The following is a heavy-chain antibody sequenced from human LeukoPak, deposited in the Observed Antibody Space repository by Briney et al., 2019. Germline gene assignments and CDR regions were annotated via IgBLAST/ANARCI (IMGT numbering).Heavy chain of an antibody. CDR2: IYYSGST. CDR3: ARAVDCTNGVCYNGSWFDP. Sequence: SETLSLTCTVSGGSISSSSYYWGCIRQPPGKGLEWIGSIYYSGSTYYNPSLKSRVTISVATSKNQFTLKLSSVTAADTAVYYCARAVDCTNGVCYNGSWFDPWGQGTLVTVSS. V-gene: IGHV4-39*01. J-gene: IGHJ5*02. D-gene: IGHD2-8*01. CDR1: GGSISSSSYY.